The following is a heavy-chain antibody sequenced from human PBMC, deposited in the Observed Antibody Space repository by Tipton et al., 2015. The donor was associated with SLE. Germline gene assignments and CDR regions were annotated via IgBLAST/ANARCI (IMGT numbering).Heavy chain of an antibody. CDR2: IFYGEST. CDR3: AREITSQEFCGGDCFAGAFDC. V-gene: IGHV4-39*07. J-gene: IGHJ4*02. D-gene: IGHD2-21*01. CDR1: GDSVSSSNYY. Sequence: TLSLTCTVSGDSVSSSNYYWGWIRQPPGKGLEWIGTIFYGESTYYNPSLKSRVTISIDTSKNHFSLKLTSVTAADTAVYFCAREITSQEFCGGDCFAGAFDCWGQGTLVTVSS.